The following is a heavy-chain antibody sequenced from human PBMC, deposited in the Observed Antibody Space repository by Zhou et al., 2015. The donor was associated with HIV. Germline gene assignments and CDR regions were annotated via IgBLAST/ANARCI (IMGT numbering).Heavy chain of an antibody. D-gene: IGHD3-10*01. CDR2: IIPIFGTA. CDR1: GGTFSSYA. CDR3: AGYYGSGSYQYYYYYMDV. Sequence: QVQLVQSGAEVKKPGSSVKVSCKASGGTFSSYAISWVRQAPGQGLEWMGGIIPIFGTANYAQKFQGRVTITADESTSTAYMELSSLRSEDTAVYYCAGYYGSGSYQYYYYYMDVWGKGTTVTVSS. V-gene: IGHV1-69*01. J-gene: IGHJ6*03.